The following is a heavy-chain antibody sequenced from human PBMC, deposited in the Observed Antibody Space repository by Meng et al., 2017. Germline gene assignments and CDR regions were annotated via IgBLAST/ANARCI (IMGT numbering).Heavy chain of an antibody. CDR1: GFTFSSYG. Sequence: GESLKISCAASGFTFSSYGMHWVRQAPGTGLEWVAVIWYDGSNKYYADSVKGRFTISRDNSKNTLYLQMNSLRAEDTAVYYCARDPAARSYYYYGMDVWGQGTTVTVSS. J-gene: IGHJ6*02. D-gene: IGHD6-6*01. CDR2: IWYDGSNK. V-gene: IGHV3-33*01. CDR3: ARDPAARSYYYYGMDV.